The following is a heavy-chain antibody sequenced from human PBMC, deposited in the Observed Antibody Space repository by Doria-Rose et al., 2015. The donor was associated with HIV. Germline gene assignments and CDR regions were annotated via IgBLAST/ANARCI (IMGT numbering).Heavy chain of an antibody. Sequence: QVTLKESGPVLVKPTETLTLTCTVSGVSLSSPGMGVSWIRQPPGKALEWLANLFSDDERSYKTSLKSRLTISRGTSKSQVLLTMTDMDPVDTATYYCARIKSSRWYHKYYFDFWGQGSLVIVSA. J-gene: IGHJ4*02. CDR2: LFSDDER. D-gene: IGHD6-13*01. V-gene: IGHV2-26*01. CDR3: ARIKSSRWYHKYYFDF. CDR1: GVSLSSPGMG.